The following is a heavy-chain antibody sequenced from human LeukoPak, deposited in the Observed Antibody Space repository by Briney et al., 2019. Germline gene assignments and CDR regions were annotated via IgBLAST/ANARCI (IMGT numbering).Heavy chain of an antibody. D-gene: IGHD2-2*03. CDR2: IKQDGSEK. CDR3: AREMAIVVVPAANNWFDP. CDR1: GFTFSSYW. J-gene: IGHJ5*02. V-gene: IGHV3-7*01. Sequence: GGSLRLSCAASGFTFSSYWMSWVRQAPGKGLEWVANIKQDGSEKYCVDSVKGRFTISRDNAKNSLYLQMNSLRAEDTAVYYCAREMAIVVVPAANNWFDPWGQGTLVTVSS.